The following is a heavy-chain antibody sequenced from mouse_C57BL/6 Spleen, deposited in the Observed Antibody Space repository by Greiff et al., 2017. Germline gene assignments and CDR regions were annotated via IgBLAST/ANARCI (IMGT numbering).Heavy chain of an antibody. CDR1: GYTFTSYW. CDR2: IDPSDSET. CDR3: ARGVVDYYAMDY. V-gene: IGHV1-52*01. Sequence: QVQLQQPGAELVRPGSSVKLSCKASGYTFTSYWMHWVKQRPIHGLEWIGNIDPSDSETHYNQKFKDKATLTVDKSSSTAYMQLSSLKSEDSAVYYGARGVVDYYAMDYWGQGTSVTVSS. D-gene: IGHD1-1*01. J-gene: IGHJ4*01.